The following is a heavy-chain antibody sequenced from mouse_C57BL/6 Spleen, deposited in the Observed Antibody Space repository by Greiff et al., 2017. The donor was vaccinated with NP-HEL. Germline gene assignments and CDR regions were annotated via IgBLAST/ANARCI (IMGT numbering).Heavy chain of an antibody. D-gene: IGHD1-1*01. CDR3: ARNHYYGSSLYYFDY. V-gene: IGHV1-80*01. Sequence: VMLVESGAELVKPGASVKISCKASGYAFSSYWMNWVKQRPGKGLEWIGQIYPGDGDTNYNGKFKGKATLTADKSSSTAYMQLSSLTSEDSAVYFCARNHYYGSSLYYFDYWGQGTTLTVSS. J-gene: IGHJ2*01. CDR2: IYPGDGDT. CDR1: GYAFSSYW.